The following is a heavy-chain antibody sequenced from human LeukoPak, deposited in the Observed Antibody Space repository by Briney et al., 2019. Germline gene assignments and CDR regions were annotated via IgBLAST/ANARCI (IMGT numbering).Heavy chain of an antibody. CDR2: IKRDGSEK. CDR1: GLSFGFYA. Sequence: GGSLRLSCAASGLSFGFYAMSWVRQAPGKGLEWVANIKRDGSEKYYVDSVKGRFTISRDNAKNSLDLQMNSLRVEDTAVYYCARLGPASSGWPESFDYWGQGTLVTVSS. J-gene: IGHJ4*02. V-gene: IGHV3-7*03. D-gene: IGHD6-19*01. CDR3: ARLGPASSGWPESFDY.